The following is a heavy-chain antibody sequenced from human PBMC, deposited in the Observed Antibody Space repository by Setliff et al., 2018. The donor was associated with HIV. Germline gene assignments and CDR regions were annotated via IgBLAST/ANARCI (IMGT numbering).Heavy chain of an antibody. D-gene: IGHD2-2*01. V-gene: IGHV3-21*01. CDR2: ISSSGSYI. CDR1: GFTFSSYS. Sequence: LSCAASGFTFSSYSMNWVRQAPGKGLEWVSSISSSGSYIYYADSVKGRFTISRDNAKNSLYLQMNSLRAEDTAVYYCARDHRPAAPLGYYYYMDVWGKGTTVTVSS. J-gene: IGHJ6*03. CDR3: ARDHRPAAPLGYYYYMDV.